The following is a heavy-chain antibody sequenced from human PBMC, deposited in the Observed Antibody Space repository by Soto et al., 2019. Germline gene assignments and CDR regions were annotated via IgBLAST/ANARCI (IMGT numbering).Heavy chain of an antibody. D-gene: IGHD2-2*01. J-gene: IGHJ3*02. CDR1: GYTFTGYY. Sequence: ASVKVSCKASGYTFTGYYMHWARQAPGQGLEWMGWINPNSGGTNYAQKFQGRVTMTRDTSISTAYMELSRLRSDDTAVYYCAREGYCSSTSCYGDAFDIWGQGTMVTVSS. CDR3: AREGYCSSTSCYGDAFDI. V-gene: IGHV1-2*02. CDR2: INPNSGGT.